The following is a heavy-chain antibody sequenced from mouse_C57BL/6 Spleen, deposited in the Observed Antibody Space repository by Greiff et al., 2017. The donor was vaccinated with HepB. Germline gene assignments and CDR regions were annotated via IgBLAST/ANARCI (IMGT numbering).Heavy chain of an antibody. J-gene: IGHJ2*01. CDR2: IYPRSGNT. V-gene: IGHV1-81*01. D-gene: IGHD1-1*01. CDR1: GYTFTSYG. CDR3: ANYYGRSGDD. Sequence: QVQLQQSGAELARPGASVKLSCKASGYTFTSYGISWVKQRTGQGLEWIGGIYPRSGNTYYNEKFKGKATLTADKSSSTAYMELRSLTSEDSAVYFCANYYGRSGDDWGQGTTLTVSS.